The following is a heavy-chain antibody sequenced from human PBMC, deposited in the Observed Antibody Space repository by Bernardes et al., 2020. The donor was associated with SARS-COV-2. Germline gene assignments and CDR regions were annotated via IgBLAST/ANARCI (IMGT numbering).Heavy chain of an antibody. D-gene: IGHD6-13*01. CDR2: FYFSGST. Sequence: SEPLSLTCTVSGGSISSYYWSWIRQPPGKGLEWIGYFYFSGSTNYNPSLKSRVTISVDSSKNQFSLKVNSVTAADTAVYYCARRFRDTSTWYGAFDIWGQGTMVTVSS. CDR3: ARRFRDTSTWYGAFDI. J-gene: IGHJ3*02. V-gene: IGHV4-59*08. CDR1: GGSISSYY.